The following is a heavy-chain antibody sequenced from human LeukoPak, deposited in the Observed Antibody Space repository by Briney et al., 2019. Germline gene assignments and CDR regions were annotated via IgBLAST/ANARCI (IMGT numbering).Heavy chain of an antibody. CDR1: GFTFSSYS. CDR3: ARGIQLWPTDAFDI. CDR2: ISSSSSYI. V-gene: IGHV3-21*01. Sequence: GGSLRLSCAASGFTFSSYSMTWVRQAPGKGLEWVSSISSSSSYIYYADSVKGRFTISRDNAKNSLYLQMSSLRAEDTAVYYCARGIQLWPTDAFDIWGQGTMVTVSS. D-gene: IGHD5-18*01. J-gene: IGHJ3*02.